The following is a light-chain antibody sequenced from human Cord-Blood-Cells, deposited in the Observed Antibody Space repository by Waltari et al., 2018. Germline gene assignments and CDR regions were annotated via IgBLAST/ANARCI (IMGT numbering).Light chain of an antibody. CDR2: SNN. CDR1: AAHTSGNY. Sequence: SLLTQPHSASGAPRRRVTLSCFLRAAHTSGNYIYLYQQLPGTAPKLLIYSNNQRPSGVPDRFSGSKSGTSASLAISGLRSEDEADYYCAAWDDSLSGLVFGGGTKLTVL. J-gene: IGLJ2*01. V-gene: IGLV1-47*02. CDR3: AAWDDSLSGLV.